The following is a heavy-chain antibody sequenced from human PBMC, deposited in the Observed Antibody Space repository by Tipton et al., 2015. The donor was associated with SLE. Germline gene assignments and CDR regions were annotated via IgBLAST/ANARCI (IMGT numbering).Heavy chain of an antibody. CDR3: AGDRATDSYYYYMDV. J-gene: IGHJ6*03. CDR2: IYYSGST. V-gene: IGHV4-39*07. D-gene: IGHD1-26*01. Sequence: TLSLTCTVSGGSISSSNYYWGWIRQPPGKGLEWIGNIYYSGSTYYNPSLKSRVTISVDTSKNQFSLKLSSVTAADTAVYYCAGDRATDSYYYYMDVWGTGTTVTVSS. CDR1: GGSISSSNYY.